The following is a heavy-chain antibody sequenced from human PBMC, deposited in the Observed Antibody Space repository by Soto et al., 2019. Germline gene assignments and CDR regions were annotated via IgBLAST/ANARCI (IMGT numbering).Heavy chain of an antibody. Sequence: GSLRLSCAASGFTFSTYAMSWVRQAQGKGLEWVSSISGSGGTTYYADSVKGRFTISRDKSKNTLFLQMNSLRVEDTALYYCAKGGTTVVTDFDYWRQGALVTVSS. V-gene: IGHV3-23*01. CDR2: ISGSGGTT. J-gene: IGHJ4*01. D-gene: IGHD4-17*01. CDR3: AKGGTTVVTDFDY. CDR1: GFTFSTYA.